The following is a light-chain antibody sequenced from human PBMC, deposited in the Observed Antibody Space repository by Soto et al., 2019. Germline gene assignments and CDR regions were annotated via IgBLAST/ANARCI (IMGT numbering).Light chain of an antibody. CDR2: DVS. J-gene: IGLJ1*01. V-gene: IGLV2-14*01. Sequence: QSALTQPASVSGSPGQSITISCTGTSSDVGGYNYVSWYQQHPGKAHKLMIYDVSNRPSGVSNRFSGSKSGNTASRTISGLQAEDEAEYYCSSYTSSSTLVCGTGTKLTVL. CDR3: SSYTSSSTLV. CDR1: SSDVGGYNY.